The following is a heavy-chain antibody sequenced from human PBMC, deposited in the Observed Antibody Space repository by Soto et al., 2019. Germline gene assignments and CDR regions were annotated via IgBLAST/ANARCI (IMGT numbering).Heavy chain of an antibody. J-gene: IGHJ4*02. CDR1: GGSISSYY. D-gene: IGHD3-3*01. CDR2: IYYSGIT. V-gene: IGHV4-59*01. CDR3: AKGDGVYYFDY. Sequence: SETLSLTCTVSGGSISSYYWSWIRQPPGKGLEWIGYIYYSGITDYNPSLKSRVTISVDTSKSQFSLKLSSVTAADTAVYYCAKGDGVYYFDYWGQGNLVPVSS.